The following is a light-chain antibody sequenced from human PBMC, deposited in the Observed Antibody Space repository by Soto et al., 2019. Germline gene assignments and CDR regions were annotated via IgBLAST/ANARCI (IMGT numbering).Light chain of an antibody. CDR2: DAS. J-gene: IGKJ1*01. CDR1: QSVSSY. CDR3: QQHSNWPVT. V-gene: IGKV3-11*01. Sequence: EIVLTQSPGTLSSSPGERATLSCRASQSVSSYLAWYQQKPGKAPRLLIYDASKRATGISARFSGSGSGTDFTLTISSLEPEDFAAYYCQQHSNWPVTFGQGTKVEVK.